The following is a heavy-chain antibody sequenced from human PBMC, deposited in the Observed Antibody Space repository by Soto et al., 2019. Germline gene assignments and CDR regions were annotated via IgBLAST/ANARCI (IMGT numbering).Heavy chain of an antibody. CDR1: GFTFSTYD. J-gene: IGHJ4*02. CDR2: IGKAGDT. D-gene: IGHD3-16*01. CDR3: ARGHARDWGAFDY. Sequence: EVRLVESGGGLVQPGGSLRLSCAASGFTFSTYDMHWVRLRTGKGLEWVSAIGKAGDTYYSDSVRDRFTLSRQNAKNSLFLEMNSLRVGDTAVYSCARGHARDWGAFDYWGPGILVTVTS. V-gene: IGHV3-13*01.